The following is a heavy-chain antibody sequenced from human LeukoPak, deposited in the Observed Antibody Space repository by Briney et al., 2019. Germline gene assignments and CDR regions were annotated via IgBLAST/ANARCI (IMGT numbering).Heavy chain of an antibody. V-gene: IGHV3-30-3*01. CDR3: ARDQPRDAFDI. Sequence: GRSLRLSCAASGFTFSSYAMHWVRQAPGKGLEWVAVISYDGSNKYYADSVKGRFTISRDNSKNTLYLQMNSLRAEDTAVYYCARDQPRDAFDIWGQGTIVTVSS. CDR1: GFTFSSYA. CDR2: ISYDGSNK. J-gene: IGHJ3*02.